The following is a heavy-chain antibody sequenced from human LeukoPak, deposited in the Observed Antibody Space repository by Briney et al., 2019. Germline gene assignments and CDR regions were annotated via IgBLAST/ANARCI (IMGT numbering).Heavy chain of an antibody. CDR1: GYTFSSYG. V-gene: IGHV1-18*01. CDR3: ARDTYYDILTGYREHIYGMDV. Sequence: ASVKVSCKASGYTFSSYGISWVRQAPGQGLEWMGWISAYNGNTNYAQKLQGRVTMTTDTSTSTAYMEMRSLRSDDTAVYYCARDTYYDILTGYREHIYGMDVWGQGTTVTVSS. CDR2: ISAYNGNT. D-gene: IGHD3-9*01. J-gene: IGHJ6*02.